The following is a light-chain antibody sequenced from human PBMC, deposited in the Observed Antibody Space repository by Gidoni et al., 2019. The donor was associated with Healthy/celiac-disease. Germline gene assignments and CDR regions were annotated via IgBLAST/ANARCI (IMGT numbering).Light chain of an antibody. CDR3: QQYGSSPRT. V-gene: IGKV3-20*01. CDR2: GAS. J-gene: IGKJ2*01. Sequence: ELVLMQSPGTLSLSPGERAPLSCRASQSVSNSYLAWYQQKPGQAPRLLIYGASSRATGIPDRFSGSGSGTDFTLTISRLEPEDFAVYYCQQYGSSPRTFGQXTKLEIK. CDR1: QSVSNSY.